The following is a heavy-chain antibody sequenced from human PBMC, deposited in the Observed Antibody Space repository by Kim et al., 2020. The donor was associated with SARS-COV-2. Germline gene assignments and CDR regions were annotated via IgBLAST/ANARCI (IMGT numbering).Heavy chain of an antibody. CDR1: GFTFSSYA. V-gene: IGHV3-64D*09. Sequence: GGSLRLSCSASGFTFSSYAMHWVRQAPGKGLEYVSAISSNGGSTYYADSVKGRLTVSRDNSKNTLYLQMSSLRAEDTAVYYCVRFASSSWQESYGMDVWGQGTTVTVSS. D-gene: IGHD6-13*01. CDR2: ISSNGGST. CDR3: VRFASSSWQESYGMDV. J-gene: IGHJ6*02.